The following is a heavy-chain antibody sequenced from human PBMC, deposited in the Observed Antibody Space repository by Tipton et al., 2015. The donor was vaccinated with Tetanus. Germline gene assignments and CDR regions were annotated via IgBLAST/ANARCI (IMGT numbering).Heavy chain of an antibody. CDR2: IFPDDSDT. Sequence: QLVQSGAEVKKPGESLKISCKASGYSFTSHWIGWVRQMPGKGLEWMGMIFPDDSDTRYSPSFQGHVTFSVDKSTSTVYLQWSSLKASDTAMYFCARMYSTSSPFDHWGQGTLVAVSS. D-gene: IGHD6-6*01. J-gene: IGHJ4*02. CDR1: GYSFTSHW. V-gene: IGHV5-51*01. CDR3: ARMYSTSSPFDH.